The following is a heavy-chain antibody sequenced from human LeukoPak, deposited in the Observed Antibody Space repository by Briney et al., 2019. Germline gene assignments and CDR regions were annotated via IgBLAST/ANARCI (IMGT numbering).Heavy chain of an antibody. CDR1: GYTFTGYY. D-gene: IGHD3-10*01. CDR2: INPNSGST. V-gene: IGHV1-2*02. J-gene: IGHJ5*02. Sequence: ASVKVSCKASGYTFTGYYMHWVRQAPGQGLEWMGWINPNSGSTNYAQKFQGRVTMTIDTSISTAYMELSRLRSDDTAVYYCARDGTYYYGWFDTWGQGTLVTVSS. CDR3: ARDGTYYYGWFDT.